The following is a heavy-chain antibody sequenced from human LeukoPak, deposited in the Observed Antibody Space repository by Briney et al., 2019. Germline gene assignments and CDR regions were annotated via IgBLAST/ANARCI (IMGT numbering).Heavy chain of an antibody. V-gene: IGHV3-30*19. CDR2: ISYDGSNK. Sequence: PGGSLRLSCAASGFTFSNYGMHWVRQAPGKGLEWVAVISYDGSNKYYADSVKGRFTISRDNSKNTLYLQMNSLRAEDTAVYYCARADYYDSSGSFEFDPWGQGTLVTVSS. CDR3: ARADYYDSSGSFEFDP. CDR1: GFTFSNYG. D-gene: IGHD3-22*01. J-gene: IGHJ5*02.